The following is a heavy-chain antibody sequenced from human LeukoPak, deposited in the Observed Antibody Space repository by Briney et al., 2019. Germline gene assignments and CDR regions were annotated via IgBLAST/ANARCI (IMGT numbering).Heavy chain of an antibody. D-gene: IGHD3-22*01. CDR2: INHSGST. V-gene: IGHV4-34*01. J-gene: IGHJ3*02. CDR3: ARKRYCSSTSCYRWYYYDSSGYYYSGAFDI. Sequence: SETLSLTCPVYGGSLSGYYWRWIRQPPGNGLEWIGEINHSGSTNYNPSLKSRFTISVNPSKEQFSRKLSAVTATETAVYYCARKRYCSSTSCYRWYYYDSSGYYYSGAFDIWGQGTMVTVSS. CDR1: GGSLSGYY.